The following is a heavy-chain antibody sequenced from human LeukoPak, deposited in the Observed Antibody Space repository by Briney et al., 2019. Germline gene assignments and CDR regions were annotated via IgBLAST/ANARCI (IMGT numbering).Heavy chain of an antibody. CDR1: GFTFSSYA. J-gene: IGHJ4*02. D-gene: IGHD3-22*01. CDR3: AKDREYYFDSSGYY. Sequence: PGGSLRLSCAASGFTFSSYATNWVRQAPGKGLEWVSGVSGRGSSTYYADSVKGRFTISRDNSKNTLYLQMNSLRAEDTAVYYCAKDREYYFDSSGYYWGQGTLVTVSS. CDR2: VSGRGSST. V-gene: IGHV3-23*01.